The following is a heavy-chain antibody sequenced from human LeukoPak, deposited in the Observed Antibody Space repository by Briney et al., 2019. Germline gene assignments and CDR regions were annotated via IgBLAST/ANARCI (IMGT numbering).Heavy chain of an antibody. D-gene: IGHD6-13*01. CDR2: IYPGDSET. CDR1: GYSFTSYW. CDR3: TSQGNYFAY. V-gene: IGHV5-51*01. J-gene: IGHJ4*02. Sequence: GESLKISCKGSGYSFTSYWIGWVRQMPGKGLEWMGMIYPGDSETRYSPSFQGQVTISADKSISTAYLQWSSLKAPDTAIYYCTSQGNYFAYWGQGPLVTVSS.